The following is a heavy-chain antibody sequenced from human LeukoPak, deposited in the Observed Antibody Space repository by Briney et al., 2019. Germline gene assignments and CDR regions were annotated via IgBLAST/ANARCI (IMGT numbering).Heavy chain of an antibody. V-gene: IGHV4-34*01. CDR1: GGSFSGYY. CDR2: INHSGST. D-gene: IGHD2-2*01. Sequence: PSETLSLTCAVYGGSFSGYYGSWIRQPPGKGLEWIGEINHSGSTNYNPSLESRVTISVDTSKNQFSLKLSSVTAADTAVYYCASYWGGYCSSTSCYREGFDYWGQGTLVTVSS. CDR3: ASYWGGYCSSTSCYREGFDY. J-gene: IGHJ4*02.